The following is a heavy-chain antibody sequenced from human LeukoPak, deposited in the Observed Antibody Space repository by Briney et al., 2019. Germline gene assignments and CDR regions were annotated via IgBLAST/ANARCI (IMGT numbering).Heavy chain of an antibody. CDR3: ATDQEGSYPELGFDY. D-gene: IGHD1-26*01. CDR2: INPNSGGT. V-gene: IGHV1-2*02. Sequence: GASVKVSCKASGYTFTGYYMHWVRQAPGQGLEWMGWINPNSGGTNYAQKFQGRVTMTRDTSISTAYMELSRLRSDDTAVYYCATDQEGSYPELGFDYWGQGTLVTVSS. CDR1: GYTFTGYY. J-gene: IGHJ4*02.